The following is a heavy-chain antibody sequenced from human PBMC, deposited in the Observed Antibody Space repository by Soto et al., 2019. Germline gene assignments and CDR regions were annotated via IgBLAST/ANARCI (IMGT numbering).Heavy chain of an antibody. D-gene: IGHD3-22*01. CDR2: IYPSNSET. CDR1: GYTFTSYW. V-gene: IGHV5-51*01. Sequence: EVQLVQSGAEVKKPGESLKISCKASGYTFTSYWIGWVRQMPGKGLEWMGIIYPSNSETRFSPSFQGQVTLSADKSILTAYLQWSSLKASDTAIYYCARQAYHYDTYSFGYWGQGTLVTVSP. CDR3: ARQAYHYDTYSFGY. J-gene: IGHJ4*02.